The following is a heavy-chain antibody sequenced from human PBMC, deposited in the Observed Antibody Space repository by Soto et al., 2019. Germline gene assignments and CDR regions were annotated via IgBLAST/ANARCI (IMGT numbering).Heavy chain of an antibody. D-gene: IGHD2-2*01. CDR1: GGSISSGDYY. J-gene: IGHJ4*02. Sequence: SETLSLTCTVSGGSISSGDYYWSWIRQPPGKGLEWIGYIYYSGSTYYNPPLKSRVTISVDTSKNQFSLKLSSVTAADTAVYYCARGLIVVVPAARDATPYYFDYWGQGTLVTVSS. CDR2: IYYSGST. V-gene: IGHV4-30-4*01. CDR3: ARGLIVVVPAARDATPYYFDY.